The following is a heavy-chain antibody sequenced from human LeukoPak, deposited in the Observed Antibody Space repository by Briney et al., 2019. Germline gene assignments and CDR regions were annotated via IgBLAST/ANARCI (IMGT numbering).Heavy chain of an antibody. CDR2: INPSGGST. CDR3: VARLPAAILVDV. D-gene: IGHD2-2*02. Sequence: ASVKVSCKASGYTFTSYYMHWVRQAPGQGLEWMGIINPSGGSTSYAQKFQGRVTMTRDTSMSTVYMELSSLRSEDTAVYYCVARLPAAILVDVWGKGTTVTVSS. CDR1: GYTFTSYY. V-gene: IGHV1-46*01. J-gene: IGHJ6*04.